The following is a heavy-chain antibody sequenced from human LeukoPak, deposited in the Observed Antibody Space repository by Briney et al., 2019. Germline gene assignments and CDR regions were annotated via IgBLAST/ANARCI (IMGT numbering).Heavy chain of an antibody. CDR2: MNPNSGNT. Sequence: GASVKVSCKASGYTFTSYDINWVRQATGQGLEWMGWMNPNSGNTGYAQKFQGIVTMTRNTSISTAYMELSSLRSEDTAVYYCARAPPYSSSWDYYYYYGMDVWGQGTTVTVSS. J-gene: IGHJ6*02. CDR3: ARAPPYSSSWDYYYYYGMDV. CDR1: GYTFTSYD. V-gene: IGHV1-8*01. D-gene: IGHD6-13*01.